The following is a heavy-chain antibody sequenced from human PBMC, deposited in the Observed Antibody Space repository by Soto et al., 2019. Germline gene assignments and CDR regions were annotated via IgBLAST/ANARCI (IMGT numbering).Heavy chain of an antibody. CDR3: ARDGAIFGVLKNWFDP. V-gene: IGHV1-69*01. J-gene: IGHJ5*02. D-gene: IGHD3-3*01. CDR2: IIPIFGTA. CDR1: GGTFSSYA. Sequence: QVQLVQSGAEVKKPGSSVKVSCKASGGTFSSYAISWVRQAPGQGLERMGGIIPIFGTANYAQKFQGRVTSTADESTSTAYMELSSLRSEDTAVYYCARDGAIFGVLKNWFDPWGQGTLVTVTS.